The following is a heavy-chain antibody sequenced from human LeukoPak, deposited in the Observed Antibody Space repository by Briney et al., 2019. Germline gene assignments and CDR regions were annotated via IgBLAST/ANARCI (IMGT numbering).Heavy chain of an antibody. CDR1: GYTFSGYY. V-gene: IGHV1-2*02. D-gene: IGHD2-8*01. CDR3: ASSAMVYGYFDY. J-gene: IGHJ4*02. CDR2: INPNSGGT. Sequence: ASVKVSCKASGYTFSGYYMHWVRQAPGQGLEWMGWINPNSGGTNYAQKFQGRVTMTRDTSISTAYMELSRLRSDDTAVYYCASSAMVYGYFDYWGQGTLVTVSS.